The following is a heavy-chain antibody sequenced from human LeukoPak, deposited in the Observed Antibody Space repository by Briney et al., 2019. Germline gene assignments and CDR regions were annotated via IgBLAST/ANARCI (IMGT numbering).Heavy chain of an antibody. CDR3: AKDRKEVWDGPFDY. Sequence: GGSLRLSCAASGFTFTNAWMTWVRQAPGKGLEWVGRIKSETDGGTTDYAAPVKGRFTISRDNAKNSLYLQMNSLRAEDTAVYYCAKDRKEVWDGPFDYWGQGTLVTVSS. CDR2: IKSETDGGTT. J-gene: IGHJ4*02. D-gene: IGHD5-24*01. CDR1: GFTFTNAW. V-gene: IGHV3-15*01.